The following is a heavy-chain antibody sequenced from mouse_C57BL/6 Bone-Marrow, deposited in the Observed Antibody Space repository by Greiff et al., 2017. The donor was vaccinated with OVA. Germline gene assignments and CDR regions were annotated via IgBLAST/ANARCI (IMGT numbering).Heavy chain of an antibody. Sequence: QVQLQQPGAELVKPGASVKLSCKASGYTFTSYWMHWVKQRPGRGLEWIGRLDPNSGGTKYNEKFKSKATLTVDKPSSTAYMQLSSLTSEDSAVYCGGEYDYDGGDYFDYWGQGTTLTVSS. V-gene: IGHV1-72*01. J-gene: IGHJ2*01. CDR2: LDPNSGGT. D-gene: IGHD2-4*01. CDR3: GEYDYDGGDYFDY. CDR1: GYTFTSYW.